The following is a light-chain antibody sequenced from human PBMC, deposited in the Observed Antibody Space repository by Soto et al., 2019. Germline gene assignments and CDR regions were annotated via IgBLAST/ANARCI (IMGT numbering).Light chain of an antibody. CDR1: SSDIGGYNS. V-gene: IGLV2-11*01. CDR3: CSLAGTTYL. CDR2: EVT. Sequence: QSALTQPRSVSGSPGQSVSISCTGTSSDIGGYNSVSWYQQHPGKGPRLIIYEVTKGPSGVPDRFFGSKSGNTASLTISGLQAEDEADYYCCSLAGTTYLFGTGTKLTVL. J-gene: IGLJ1*01.